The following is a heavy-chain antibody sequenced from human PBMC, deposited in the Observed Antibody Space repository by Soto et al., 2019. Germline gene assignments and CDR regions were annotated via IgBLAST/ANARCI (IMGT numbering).Heavy chain of an antibody. Sequence: SETLSLTCTVSGGSISSSSYYWGWIRQPPGKGREWIGSIYYSGSTYYNPSLKSRVTISVDTSKNQFSLKLSSVTAADTAVYYCASKKDIVVVPAAMKGHYYYYMDVWGKGTTVTVSS. CDR1: GGSISSSSYY. CDR3: ASKKDIVVVPAAMKGHYYYYMDV. J-gene: IGHJ6*03. D-gene: IGHD2-2*01. CDR2: IYYSGST. V-gene: IGHV4-39*01.